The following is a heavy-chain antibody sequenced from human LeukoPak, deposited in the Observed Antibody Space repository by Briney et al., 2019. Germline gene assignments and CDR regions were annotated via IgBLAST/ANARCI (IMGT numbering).Heavy chain of an antibody. CDR3: ARSRYYDSSGYNPTYYFDL. Sequence: SETLSLTCSVSGGSIIGSYWTWIRDSPREGLEWIGYIYNTVDVKYKPPLKSRVTISLDMSRKTFSLRLNSVTAADTAIYFCARSRYYDSSGYNPTYYFDLWGQGAPVIVSS. J-gene: IGHJ4*02. V-gene: IGHV4-59*01. CDR2: IYNTVDV. CDR1: GGSIIGSY. D-gene: IGHD3-22*01.